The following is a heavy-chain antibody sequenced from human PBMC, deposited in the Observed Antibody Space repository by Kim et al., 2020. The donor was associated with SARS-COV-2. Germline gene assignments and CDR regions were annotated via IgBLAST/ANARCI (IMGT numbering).Heavy chain of an antibody. Sequence: GGSLRLSCAASGFTFGDYYMSWIRQAPGKGLEWVSYISSSGSTIYYADSVKGRFTISRDNAKNSLYLQMNSLRAEDTAVYYCARVRGAAGPFYYYYYGMDVWGQGTTVTVSS. CDR1: GFTFGDYY. J-gene: IGHJ6*02. CDR2: ISSSGSTI. D-gene: IGHD6-13*01. V-gene: IGHV3-11*01. CDR3: ARVRGAAGPFYYYYYGMDV.